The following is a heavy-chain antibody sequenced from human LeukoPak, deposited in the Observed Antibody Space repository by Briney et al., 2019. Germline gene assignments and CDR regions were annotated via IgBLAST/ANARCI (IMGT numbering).Heavy chain of an antibody. CDR1: GYTFTGYY. Sequence: GASVKVSSKASGYTFTGYYMHWVRQAPGQGLEWMGWINPNSGGTNYAQKFQGWVTMTRDTSISTAYMELSRLRSDDTAVYYCAVGYCSGGSCYSLGYWGQGTLVTVSS. CDR3: AVGYCSGGSCYSLGY. V-gene: IGHV1-2*04. D-gene: IGHD2-15*01. J-gene: IGHJ4*02. CDR2: INPNSGGT.